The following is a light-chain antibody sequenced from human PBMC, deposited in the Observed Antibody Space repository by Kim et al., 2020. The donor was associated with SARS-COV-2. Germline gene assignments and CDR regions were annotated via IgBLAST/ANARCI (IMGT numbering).Light chain of an antibody. CDR3: QLWDGSSDHPWV. CDR1: NIGSKD. CDR2: YDT. J-gene: IGLJ3*02. Sequence: PGKTAVITCGGANIGSKDVHWYRQKPGQAAVLVIFYDTDRPSGIPERFSGSNSGNTATLTISRVEAGDEADYYCQLWDGSSDHPWVFGGGTQLTVL. V-gene: IGLV3-21*04.